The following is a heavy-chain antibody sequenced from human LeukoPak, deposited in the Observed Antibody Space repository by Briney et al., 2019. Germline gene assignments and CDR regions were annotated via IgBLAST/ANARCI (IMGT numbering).Heavy chain of an antibody. Sequence: PGGSLRLSCAASGFTVSSSYMSWVRQAPGKGLEWVSVIYIGGSTYYADSVKGRFTISRDNSKNTLYLQMNSLRAEDTAVYYCARDRREYSGNYFDYWGQGTLVTVSS. V-gene: IGHV3-53*01. CDR2: IYIGGST. D-gene: IGHD1-26*01. CDR3: ARDRREYSGNYFDY. CDR1: GFTVSSSY. J-gene: IGHJ4*02.